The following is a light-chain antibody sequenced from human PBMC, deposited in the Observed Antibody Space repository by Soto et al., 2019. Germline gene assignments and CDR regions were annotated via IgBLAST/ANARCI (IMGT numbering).Light chain of an antibody. CDR3: AAWDDSLNGVA. V-gene: IGLV1-47*01. CDR1: SSNIGKNY. Sequence: QSVLTQPPSASGAPGQRVTISCSGGSSNIGKNYVYWYQQLPGAAPKLLIYNINQRPSGVPDRFSASKSGTSASLVISGLRSEDEADYHCAAWDDSLNGVAFGGGTKLTVL. J-gene: IGLJ2*01. CDR2: NIN.